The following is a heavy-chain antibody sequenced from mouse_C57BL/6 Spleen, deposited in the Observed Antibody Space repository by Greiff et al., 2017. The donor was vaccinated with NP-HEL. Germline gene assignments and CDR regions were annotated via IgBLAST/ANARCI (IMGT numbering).Heavy chain of an antibody. V-gene: IGHV3-6*01. CDR1: GYSITSGYY. D-gene: IGHD4-1*01. Sequence: ESGPGLVKPSQSLSLTCSVTGYSITSGYYWNWIRQFPGNKLEWMGYISYDGSNNYNPSLKNRISITRDTSKNQFFLKLNSVTTEDTATYYCARPDWDGGYFDYWGQGTTLTVSS. CDR3: ARPDWDGGYFDY. J-gene: IGHJ2*01. CDR2: ISYDGSN.